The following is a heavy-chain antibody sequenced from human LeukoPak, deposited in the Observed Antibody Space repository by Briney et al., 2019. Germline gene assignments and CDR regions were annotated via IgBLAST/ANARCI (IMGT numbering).Heavy chain of an antibody. V-gene: IGHV4-59*11. J-gene: IGHJ4*02. CDR1: GGTISSHY. D-gene: IGHD1-26*01. Sequence: PSETLSLTCTVSGGTISSHYWSLIRQTPGKGLEWIGHINYRGSTYYTPSLKRRVTVSIDTSKNQFSLKVSSVTAGDTAVYYCARDIEAVGATLYFNYWGEGTLVTASS. CDR3: ARDIEAVGATLYFNY. CDR2: INYRGST.